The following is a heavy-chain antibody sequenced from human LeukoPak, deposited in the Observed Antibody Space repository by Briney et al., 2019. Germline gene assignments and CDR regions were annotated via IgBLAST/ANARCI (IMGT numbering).Heavy chain of an antibody. CDR1: GFTFGDYA. CDR3: TRGAVVATVDY. D-gene: IGHD2-21*01. V-gene: IGHV3-49*03. Sequence: GGSLRLSCTASGFTFGDYAMSWFRQAPGKGLEWVGFIRSKAYGGTTEYAASVKGRFTISRDDSKSIAYLQMNSLKTEDTAVHYCTRGAVVATVDYWGQGTLVTVSS. J-gene: IGHJ4*02. CDR2: IRSKAYGGTT.